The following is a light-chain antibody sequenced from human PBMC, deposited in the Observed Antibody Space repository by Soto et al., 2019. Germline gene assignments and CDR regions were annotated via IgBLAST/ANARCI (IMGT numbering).Light chain of an antibody. V-gene: IGLV1-40*01. CDR2: GNS. J-gene: IGLJ1*01. CDR3: QSYDSSLSGPYV. CDR1: SSNIGAGYD. Sequence: QSALTQPPSVSGAPGQRVRISCTGSSSNIGAGYDVHWYQQLPGTAPKLLIYGNSNRPSGVPDRFSGSKSGTSASLAITGLQAEDEADYYCQSYDSSLSGPYVFGTGTKVTVL.